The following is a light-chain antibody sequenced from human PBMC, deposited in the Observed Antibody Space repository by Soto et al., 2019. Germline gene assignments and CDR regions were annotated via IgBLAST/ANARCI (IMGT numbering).Light chain of an antibody. J-gene: IGLJ3*02. CDR3: SSYTSSSTFP. CDR2: DVS. V-gene: IGLV2-14*01. CDR1: SSDVGGYNY. Sequence: QSALTQPASVSGSPGQSITISCTGTSSDVGGYNYVSWYQQHPGKAPKLMIYDVSNRPSGVSNRFSGSKPGNTASLTISGLQAEDEADYYCSSYTSSSTFPFGGGTKLTVL.